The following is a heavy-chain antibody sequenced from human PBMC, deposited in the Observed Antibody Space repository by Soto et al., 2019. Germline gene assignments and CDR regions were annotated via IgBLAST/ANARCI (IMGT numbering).Heavy chain of an antibody. Sequence: ASVKVSCKASGYPFSTYGISCVRQAPGQGLEWMGWISGYNDNTNYAQEFQGRVTMTTDTSTGTAYMELRSLTSDDTAIYYCARENWNYDYYYGMDVWGQGTTVTVSS. CDR1: GYPFSTYG. CDR3: ARENWNYDYYYGMDV. J-gene: IGHJ6*02. D-gene: IGHD1-7*01. V-gene: IGHV1-18*04. CDR2: ISGYNDNT.